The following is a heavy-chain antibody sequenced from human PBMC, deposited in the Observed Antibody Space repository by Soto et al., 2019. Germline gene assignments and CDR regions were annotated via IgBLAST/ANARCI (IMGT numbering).Heavy chain of an antibody. D-gene: IGHD6-25*01. J-gene: IGHJ6*02. CDR3: AIGPSSGRGGMDV. Sequence: QVQLVQSGAEVKKPGSSVKVSCQASGGTFSSYTISCVRQAHGHGLELMGGIIPVFGTPTYAPKFQGRVTITADESTTTAYMELTGLTSEDTAVNYWAIGPSSGRGGMDVWGQGPTVTVSS. CDR1: GGTFSSYT. V-gene: IGHV1-69*01. CDR2: IIPVFGTP.